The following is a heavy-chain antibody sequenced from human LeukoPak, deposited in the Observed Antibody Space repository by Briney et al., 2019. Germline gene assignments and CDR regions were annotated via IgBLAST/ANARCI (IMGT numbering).Heavy chain of an antibody. CDR3: ARVRELPYYYYMDV. J-gene: IGHJ6*03. CDR1: GFTVSSNY. D-gene: IGHD4-23*01. V-gene: IGHV3-53*01. CDR2: IYSGGST. Sequence: GGSLRLSCAASGFTVSSNYMSWVRQAPGKGLEWVSVIYSGGSTYYADSVKGRFTISRDNSKNTLYLQMNSLRAEDTAVYYCARVRELPYYYYMDVWGKGTTVTVSS.